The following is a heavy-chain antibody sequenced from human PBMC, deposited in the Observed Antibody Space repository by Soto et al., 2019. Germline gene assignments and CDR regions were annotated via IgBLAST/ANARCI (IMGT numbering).Heavy chain of an antibody. CDR2: ISWNSGSI. V-gene: IGHV3-9*01. D-gene: IGHD3-16*01. J-gene: IGHJ4*02. CDR1: GFTFDDYA. Sequence: EVQLVESGGGLVQPGRSLRLSCAASGFTFDDYAMHWVRQAPGKGLEWVSGISWNSGSIGYADSVKGRFTISRDNAKNSLYLQMNSLRAEDTALYYCAKGDYVWGPDYWGQGTLVTVSS. CDR3: AKGDYVWGPDY.